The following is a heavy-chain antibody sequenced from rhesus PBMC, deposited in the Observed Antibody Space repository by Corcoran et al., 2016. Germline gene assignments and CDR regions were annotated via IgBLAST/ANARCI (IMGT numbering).Heavy chain of an antibody. CDR2: IKGNSGRT. V-gene: IGHV4-80*01. CDR1: GASISSHW. J-gene: IGHJ6*01. Sequence: QVQLQESGPGLVKPSETLSLTCTASGASISSHWWTGIRQPPGKGLEGVGAIKGNSGRTNYNPTLKSRGTISKDASKHYFSLKLNSVTAADTAVYYCARGTLITMKLIMSHYGLDSWGQGVVVSVSS. CDR3: ARGTLITMKLIMSHYGLDS. D-gene: IGHD3-28*01.